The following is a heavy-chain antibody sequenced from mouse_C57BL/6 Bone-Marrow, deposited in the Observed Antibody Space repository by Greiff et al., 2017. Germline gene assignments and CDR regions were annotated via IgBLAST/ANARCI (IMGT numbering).Heavy chain of an antibody. V-gene: IGHV14-4*01. Sequence: VQLQQSGAELVRPGASVKLSCTASGFNIKDDYMHWVKLRPEQGLEWIGWIDPDNGDTEYASKFQGKATITADTSSNTAYLQLSSLTSEDTAVYYCTTTIVTHYYAMDYWGQGTSVTVSS. CDR3: TTTIVTHYYAMDY. CDR1: GFNIKDDY. CDR2: IDPDNGDT. J-gene: IGHJ4*01. D-gene: IGHD2-5*01.